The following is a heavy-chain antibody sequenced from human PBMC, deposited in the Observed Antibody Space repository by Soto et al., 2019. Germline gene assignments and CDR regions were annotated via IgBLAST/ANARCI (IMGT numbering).Heavy chain of an antibody. CDR3: AKLTYSDLWSGSHDS. D-gene: IGHD3-3*01. J-gene: IGHJ4*02. CDR2: ISASGDNT. CDR1: GFTFSSRA. V-gene: IGHV3-23*01. Sequence: GGSLRLSCAASGFTFSSRAMSWVRQAPVKGLDWVSIISASGDNTYYADSVKGRFTISRDNSKNTLYLQVNSLRAEDTAVYYCAKLTYSDLWSGSHDSWGQGTLVTVSS.